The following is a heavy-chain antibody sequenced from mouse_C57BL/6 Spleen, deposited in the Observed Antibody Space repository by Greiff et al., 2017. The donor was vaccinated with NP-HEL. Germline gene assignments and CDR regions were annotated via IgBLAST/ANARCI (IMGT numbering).Heavy chain of an antibody. CDR1: GFTFSDYG. D-gene: IGHD1-1*01. CDR2: ISSGSSTI. CDR3: ATLDGSSYVRFAY. V-gene: IGHV5-17*01. J-gene: IGHJ3*01. Sequence: EVHLVESGGGLVKPGGSLKLSCAASGFTFSDYGMHWVRQAPEKGLEWVAYISSGSSTIYYADTVKGRFTISRDNAKNTLFLQMTSLRSEDTAMYYCATLDGSSYVRFAYWGQGTLVTVSA.